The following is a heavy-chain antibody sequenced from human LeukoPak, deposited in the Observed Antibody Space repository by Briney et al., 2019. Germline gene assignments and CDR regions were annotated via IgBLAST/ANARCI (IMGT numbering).Heavy chain of an antibody. CDR2: ISSSGSTI. J-gene: IGHJ3*02. CDR1: GFTFSSYE. V-gene: IGHV3-48*03. CDR3: ARGYGLLWFGAIPSDAFDI. Sequence: GGSLRLSCAASGFTFSSYEMNWVRQAPGKRLEWVSYISSSGSTIYYADSVKGRFTISRDNAKNSLYLQMNSLRAEDTAVYYCARGYGLLWFGAIPSDAFDIWGQGTMVTVSS. D-gene: IGHD3-10*01.